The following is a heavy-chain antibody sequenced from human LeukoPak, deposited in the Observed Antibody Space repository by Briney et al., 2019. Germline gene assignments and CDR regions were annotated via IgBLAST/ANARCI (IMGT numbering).Heavy chain of an antibody. CDR3: AKGGSRFDP. Sequence: GGSLRLSCVASGFTFSSYAMSWVRQAPGKGLEWVSAISGSGVTTHYAGSVKGRFSISRDNSKNTLYLQMNSLRAEDTAVYYCAKGGSRFDPWGQGTLVTVSS. CDR2: ISGSGVTT. CDR1: GFTFSSYA. J-gene: IGHJ5*02. V-gene: IGHV3-23*01.